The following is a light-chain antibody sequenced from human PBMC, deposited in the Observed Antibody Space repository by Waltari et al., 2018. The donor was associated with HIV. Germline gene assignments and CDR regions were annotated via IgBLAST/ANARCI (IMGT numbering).Light chain of an antibody. CDR1: SSAVGSYNR. Sequence: QSALTHPPSVSGSPGQSVTISCTGTSSAVGSYNRFSWYRPPPGAAPKLMIFDVSLRPSGVPDRFSGSKSGNTASLTISGLQAEDEATYYCSLYTSTNTYVFGTGTEVTVL. J-gene: IGLJ1*01. V-gene: IGLV2-18*01. CDR3: SLYTSTNTYV. CDR2: DVS.